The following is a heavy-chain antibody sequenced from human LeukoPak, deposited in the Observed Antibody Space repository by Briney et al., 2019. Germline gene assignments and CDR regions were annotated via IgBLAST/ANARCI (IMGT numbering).Heavy chain of an antibody. V-gene: IGHV3-48*03. J-gene: IGHJ4*02. CDR2: ISSSGSTI. CDR3: ASLPTYFDY. Sequence: GGSLRLSCAASGFTFSSYEMNWVRQAPGKGLEWASYISSSGSTIYYADSVRGRFTISRDNAKNSLYLQMNSLRAEDTAVYYCASLPTYFDYWGQGTLVTVSS. CDR1: GFTFSSYE.